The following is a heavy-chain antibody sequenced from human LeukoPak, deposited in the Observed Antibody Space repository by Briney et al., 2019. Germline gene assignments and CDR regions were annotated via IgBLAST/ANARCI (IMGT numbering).Heavy chain of an antibody. CDR3: AELGITMIGGV. J-gene: IGHJ6*04. V-gene: IGHV3-48*03. D-gene: IGHD3-10*02. CDR2: ISSSGSTI. CDR1: GFTLSNYA. Sequence: PGGSLRLSCAVSGFTLSNYAMSWVRQAPGKGLEWVSYISSSGSTIYYADSVKGRFTISRDNAKNSLYLQMNSLGAEDTAVYYCAELGITMIGGVWGKGTTVTISS.